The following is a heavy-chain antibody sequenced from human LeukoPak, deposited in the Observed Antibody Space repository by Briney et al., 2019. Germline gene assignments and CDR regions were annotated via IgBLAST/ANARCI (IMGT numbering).Heavy chain of an antibody. CDR3: ARDGRYDSSGYRYYYYYMDV. CDR1: GFTFSSYA. D-gene: IGHD3-22*01. Sequence: GGSLRLSCAASGFTFSSYAMSWVRQAPGKRLEWVSAISDSGGGTYYADSVKGRFTISRDNAKNSLYLQMNSLRAEDTAVYYCARDGRYDSSGYRYYYYYMDVWGKGTTVTVSS. CDR2: ISDSGGGT. V-gene: IGHV3-23*01. J-gene: IGHJ6*03.